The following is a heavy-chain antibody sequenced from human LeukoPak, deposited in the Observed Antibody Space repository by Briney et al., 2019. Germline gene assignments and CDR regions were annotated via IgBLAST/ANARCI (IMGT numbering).Heavy chain of an antibody. CDR2: IKQDGSEK. V-gene: IGHV3-7*02. J-gene: IGHJ4*02. CDR1: GFTFSSYW. D-gene: IGHD2-2*01. Sequence: GGSLRLSCAAPGFTFSSYWMNWVRQAPGKGLEWVANIKQDGSEKYYVDSVKGRFTISRDNAKNSLDLQMNSLRDEDTAVYYCARPSRSTGPAYWGQGTLVTVSS. CDR3: ARPSRSTGPAY.